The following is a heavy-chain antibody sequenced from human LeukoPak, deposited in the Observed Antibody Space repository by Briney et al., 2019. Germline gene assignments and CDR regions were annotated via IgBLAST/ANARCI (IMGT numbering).Heavy chain of an antibody. CDR2: ISGSGGST. CDR1: GFTFSSYG. V-gene: IGHV3-23*01. D-gene: IGHD3-10*01. Sequence: GGSLRLSCAASGFTFSSYGMSWVRQAPGKGLEWVSAISGSGGSTYYADSVKGRFTISRDNSKNTLYLQMNSLRAEDTAVYYCAKDFILLWFGESSPGFDYWGQGTLVTVSS. J-gene: IGHJ4*02. CDR3: AKDFILLWFGESSPGFDY.